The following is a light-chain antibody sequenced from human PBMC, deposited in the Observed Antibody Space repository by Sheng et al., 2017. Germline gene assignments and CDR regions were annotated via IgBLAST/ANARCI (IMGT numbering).Light chain of an antibody. CDR1: NIGSKS. Sequence: SYELTQPPSVSVAPGKTARITCGGNNIGSKSVHWYQQKPGQAPVLVIYYDSDRPSGIPERFSGSNSGNTATLTISGTQPVDEAEYFCQAWDSIPVVFGEGTKLTVL. V-gene: IGLV3-21*01. J-gene: IGLJ2*01. CDR3: QAWDSIPVV. CDR2: YDS.